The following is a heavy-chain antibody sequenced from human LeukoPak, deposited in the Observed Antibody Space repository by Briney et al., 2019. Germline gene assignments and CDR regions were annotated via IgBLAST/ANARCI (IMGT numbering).Heavy chain of an antibody. CDR1: EFPLSNYA. V-gene: IGHV3-30-3*01. CDR2: ISYDGNTI. D-gene: IGHD4-11*01. Sequence: RSLGLSFAAFEFPLSNYALHWVRPAPGKGLQWVAVISYDGNTIHYADSVKGRFIISRDTSKNTLYLQMNSLRAEDTAVYYARSGGLQKFDYWGQGTLVTVSS. J-gene: IGHJ4*02. CDR3: RSGGLQKFDY.